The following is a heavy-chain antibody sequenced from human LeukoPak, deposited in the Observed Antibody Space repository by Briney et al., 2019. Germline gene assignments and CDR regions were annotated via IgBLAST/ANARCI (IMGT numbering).Heavy chain of an antibody. CDR2: IYHSGST. D-gene: IGHD6-19*01. Sequence: SETLSLTCTVSGGSISSGGYYWSWIRQHPGKGLEWIGYIYHSGSTYYNPSLKSRVTISVDTSKNQFSLKLSSVTAADTAVYYCARHHSSGWQHFDYWGQGTLVTVSS. CDR3: ARHHSSGWQHFDY. J-gene: IGHJ4*02. V-gene: IGHV4-31*03. CDR1: GGSISSGGYY.